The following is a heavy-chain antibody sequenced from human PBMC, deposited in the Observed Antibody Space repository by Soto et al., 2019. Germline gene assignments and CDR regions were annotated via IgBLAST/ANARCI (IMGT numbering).Heavy chain of an antibody. D-gene: IGHD3-10*01. Sequence: SETLSLTCAVYGGSFSGYYWSWIRQPPGKGLEWIGEINHSGSTNYNPSLKSRVTISVDTSKNQFSLKLSSVTAADTAVYYCARGGSGSYYTIVSTDYWGQGTLVTVSS. CDR3: ARGGSGSYYTIVSTDY. CDR1: GGSFSGYY. CDR2: INHSGST. V-gene: IGHV4-34*01. J-gene: IGHJ4*02.